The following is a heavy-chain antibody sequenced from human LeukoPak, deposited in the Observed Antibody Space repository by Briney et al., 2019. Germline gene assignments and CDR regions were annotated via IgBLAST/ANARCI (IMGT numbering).Heavy chain of an antibody. D-gene: IGHD2-15*01. CDR3: AKDSCSGGSCYGSFDY. J-gene: IGHJ4*02. CDR2: ISGSGGST. Sequence: GGSLRLSCAASGFTFSSYAMSWVRQAPGKGLEWVSAISGSGGSTYYADSVKGRFTISRDNSKNTLYLQMNSLRAEDTAVYYCAKDSCSGGSCYGSFDYWGQGTLVTVSS. V-gene: IGHV3-23*01. CDR1: GFTFSSYA.